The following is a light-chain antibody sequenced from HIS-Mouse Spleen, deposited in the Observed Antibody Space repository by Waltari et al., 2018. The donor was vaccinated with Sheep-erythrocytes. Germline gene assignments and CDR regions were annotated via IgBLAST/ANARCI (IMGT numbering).Light chain of an antibody. CDR2: QDS. CDR1: KLGDKY. J-gene: IGLJ2*01. CDR3: QAWDSSTAWNVV. V-gene: IGLV3-1*01. Sequence: SYELTQPPSVSVSPGQTASITCSGDKLGDKYACWYQQKPGQSPVLVIYQDSKRPSGIPEGFSGSKSGNTATLTISGTQAMDEADYYCQAWDSSTAWNVVFGGGTKLTVL.